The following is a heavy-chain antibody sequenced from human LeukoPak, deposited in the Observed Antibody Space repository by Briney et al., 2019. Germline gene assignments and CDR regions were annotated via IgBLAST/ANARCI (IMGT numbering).Heavy chain of an antibody. Sequence: ASVKVSCKASGYTFTGYYMHWVRQAPGQGLEWMGWINPNSGGTNYAQKFQGRVTMTRDTSISTAYMELSRLRSDDTAVYYCARYIMIFGVVTYTHMDVWGKGTTVTVSS. V-gene: IGHV1-2*02. CDR1: GYTFTGYY. J-gene: IGHJ6*03. CDR3: ARYIMIFGVVTYTHMDV. CDR2: INPNSGGT. D-gene: IGHD3-3*01.